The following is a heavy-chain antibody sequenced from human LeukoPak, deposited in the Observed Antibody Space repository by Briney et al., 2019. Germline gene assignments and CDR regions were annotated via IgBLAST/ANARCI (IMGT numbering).Heavy chain of an antibody. J-gene: IGHJ5*02. CDR3: ARGGRGWYNDWFDP. D-gene: IGHD6-19*01. Sequence: SETLSLTCTVSGGFISNYYWSWIRQPPGKGLEWIGYLYNSGHTNYNPSLKSRVTISVDTSKSEISLKMISVTAADTAVHYCARGGRGWYNDWFDPWGQGTLVTVSS. CDR1: GGFISNYY. V-gene: IGHV4-59*01. CDR2: LYNSGHT.